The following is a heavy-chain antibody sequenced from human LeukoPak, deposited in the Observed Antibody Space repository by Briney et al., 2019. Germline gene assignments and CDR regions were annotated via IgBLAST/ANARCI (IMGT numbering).Heavy chain of an antibody. Sequence: GGSLRLSCAASGFSFADYAMQWVRQAPGKGLEWVSGISWNSGSIGYADSVKGRFTISRDNAKNSLHLQMNSLRAEDTALYYCAKAGDILGDYGDYPFDYWGQGTLVTVPS. CDR1: GFSFADYA. V-gene: IGHV3-9*01. CDR2: ISWNSGSI. CDR3: AKAGDILGDYGDYPFDY. J-gene: IGHJ4*02. D-gene: IGHD4-17*01.